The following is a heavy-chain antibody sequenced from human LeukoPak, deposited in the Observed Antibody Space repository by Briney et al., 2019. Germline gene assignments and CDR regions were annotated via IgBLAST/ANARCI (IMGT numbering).Heavy chain of an antibody. J-gene: IGHJ6*03. CDR2: MNPRSGNT. CDR1: GYTFSNSD. CDR3: ARGGSGWLYYMDV. Sequence: ASVKVSCKASGYTFSNSDINWVRQATGQGLEWMGWMNPRSGNTGYAQKFQVRVTITRNTSTSTAYMELSGLRSEDTAVYYCARGGSGWLYYMDVWGKGTTVTVSS. V-gene: IGHV1-8*03. D-gene: IGHD6-19*01.